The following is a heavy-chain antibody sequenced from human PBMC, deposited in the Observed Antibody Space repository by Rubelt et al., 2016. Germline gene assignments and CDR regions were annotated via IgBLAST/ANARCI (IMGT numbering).Heavy chain of an antibody. Sequence: SLTCAVSGGSINDNNWWSWVRQPPGKGLEWIGEISHSGSTRYNPSLQSRVTISMDKSMHHFSLRLSSVTAADTAVYYCARSGSSYGSETFDYWGQGTLVTVSS. CDR1: GGSINDNNW. J-gene: IGHJ4*02. V-gene: IGHV4-4*02. CDR3: ARSGSSYGSETFDY. D-gene: IGHD5-18*01. CDR2: ISHSGST.